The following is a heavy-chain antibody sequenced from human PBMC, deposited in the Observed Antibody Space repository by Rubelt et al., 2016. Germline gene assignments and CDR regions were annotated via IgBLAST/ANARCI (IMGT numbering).Heavy chain of an antibody. CDR2: INPNSGGT. J-gene: IGHJ5*02. CDR3: ARDSGSWFDP. Sequence: MHWVRQAPGQGLEWMGWINPNSGGTNYAQKFQGRVTMTRDTSISTAYMELSRLRSDDTAVYYCARDSGSWFDPWGQGTLVTVSS. V-gene: IGHV1-2*02. D-gene: IGHD1-26*01.